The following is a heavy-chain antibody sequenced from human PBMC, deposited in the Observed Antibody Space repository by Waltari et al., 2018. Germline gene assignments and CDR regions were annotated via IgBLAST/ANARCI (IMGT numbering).Heavy chain of an antibody. V-gene: IGHV3-7*01. CDR3: ARETGGYDYDISGYFDY. Sequence: EVQLVESGGGLVQPGGSLRLSCTDSGFNFSSYWMSWVRQAPGKVLEWVANIKTDGSEKYYVDSVKGRFTISRDNAKNSLYLQMNSLRAADTAVYYCARETGGYDYDISGYFDYWGQGTLVTVSS. J-gene: IGHJ4*02. D-gene: IGHD3-22*01. CDR1: GFNFSSYW. CDR2: IKTDGSEK.